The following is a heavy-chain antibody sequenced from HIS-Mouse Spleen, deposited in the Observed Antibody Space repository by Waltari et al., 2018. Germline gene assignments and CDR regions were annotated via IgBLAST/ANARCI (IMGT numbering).Heavy chain of an antibody. CDR1: GGSISSYY. V-gene: IGHV4-4*07. D-gene: IGHD2-15*01. CDR2: RYTSGST. Sequence: QVQLQESGPGLVKPSETLSLTCTVSGGSISSYYWSWIRQPAGKGLEWIGRRYTSGSTIYSPALKMRVTMSVGTSKNQFSLKLSSVTAADTAVYYCARYCSGGSCYGGSFDYWGQGTLVTVSS. J-gene: IGHJ4*02. CDR3: ARYCSGGSCYGGSFDY.